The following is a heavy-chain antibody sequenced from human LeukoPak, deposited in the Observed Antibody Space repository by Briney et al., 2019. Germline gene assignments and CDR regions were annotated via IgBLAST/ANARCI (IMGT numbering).Heavy chain of an antibody. CDR1: GYTFTGYY. CDR2: INPNSGGT. CDR3: ARGGGFLEWLPKPDLDY. V-gene: IGHV1-2*02. J-gene: IGHJ4*02. Sequence: ASVKVSRKASGYTFTGYYMHWVRQAPGQGLEWMGWINPNSGGTNYAQKFQGRVTMTRDTSISTAYMELSRLRSDDTAVYYCARGGGFLEWLPKPDLDYWGQGTLVTVSS. D-gene: IGHD3-3*01.